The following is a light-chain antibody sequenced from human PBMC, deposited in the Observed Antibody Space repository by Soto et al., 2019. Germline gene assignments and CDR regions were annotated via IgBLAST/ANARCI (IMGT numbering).Light chain of an antibody. CDR1: QSVSSNY. V-gene: IGKV3-20*01. J-gene: IGKJ1*01. Sequence: EIVLTQSPGTLSLSPGERATLSCRASQSVSSNYLAWYQQKPGQAPRLLIYGASRRVTGIPDRFSGSGSGTDFTLTISRLEPEDFAVYYCHQYGSSPWTFGQGTKVDIK. CDR3: HQYGSSPWT. CDR2: GAS.